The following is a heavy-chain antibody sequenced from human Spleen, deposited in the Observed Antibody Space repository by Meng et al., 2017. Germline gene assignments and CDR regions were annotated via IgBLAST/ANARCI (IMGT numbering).Heavy chain of an antibody. J-gene: IGHJ4*02. D-gene: IGHD3-9*01. CDR3: ARDADWVIFDH. CDR2: INTEASIT. CDR1: GFTFISYK. V-gene: IGHV3-74*03. Sequence: EVRLGEFGWGLVQPGGYLRLSLGASGFTFISYKMHWVRQTPGEGRVWVSRINTEASITTYADSVKGRFTISRDDAKNTVYLQMNSLRAEDTAVYYCARDADWVIFDHWGQGALVTVSS.